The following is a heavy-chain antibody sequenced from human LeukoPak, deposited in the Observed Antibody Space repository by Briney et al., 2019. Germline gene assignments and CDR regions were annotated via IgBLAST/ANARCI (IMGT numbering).Heavy chain of an antibody. V-gene: IGHV4-39*01. J-gene: IGHJ6*02. D-gene: IGHD6-19*01. CDR3: ARGGVSSGWAYYYYYYAMDV. CDR1: GSSIDSSSYY. Sequence: SETLSLTCTVSGSSIDSSSYYWGWIRQPPGKGLEWIGSIYYTGNTYYKPSLESRVTISVDTSKNQFSLKLSSVTAADTAVYYCARGGVSSGWAYYYYYYAMDVWGQGTTVTVSS. CDR2: IYYTGNT.